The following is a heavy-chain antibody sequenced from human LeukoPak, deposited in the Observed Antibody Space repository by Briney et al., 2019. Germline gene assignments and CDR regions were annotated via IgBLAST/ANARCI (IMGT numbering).Heavy chain of an antibody. CDR1: GFTFSNYA. D-gene: IGHD3-10*01. J-gene: IGHJ4*02. CDR2: ISYDGSIK. CDR3: ARTLALYGSGSFFDF. Sequence: GRSLRLSGAASGFTFSNYAMHWIRQAPGKGLDWVSVISYDGSIKYYADSLKGRFTISRDNSKNTLYLQMNSLRAEDTAVYYCARTLALYGSGSFFDFWGQGTLVTVSS. V-gene: IGHV3-30-3*01.